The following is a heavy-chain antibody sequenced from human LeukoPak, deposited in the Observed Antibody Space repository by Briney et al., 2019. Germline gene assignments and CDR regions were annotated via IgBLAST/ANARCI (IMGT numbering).Heavy chain of an antibody. V-gene: IGHV4-59*01. CDR1: GGSISSYY. J-gene: IGHJ4*02. Sequence: SETLSLTCTVSGGSISSYYWSWIRQPPGKGLEWIGYIYYSGSTNYNPSLKSRVTISVDTSKNQFSLKLSSVTAADTAVYYCARETGAVAGLDYWGREPWSPSPQ. CDR2: IYYSGST. D-gene: IGHD6-19*01. CDR3: ARETGAVAGLDY.